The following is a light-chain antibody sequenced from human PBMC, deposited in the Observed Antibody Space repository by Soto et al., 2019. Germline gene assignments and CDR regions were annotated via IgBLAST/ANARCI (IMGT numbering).Light chain of an antibody. CDR2: DDN. J-gene: IGLJ2*01. V-gene: IGLV6-57*03. CDR3: KSDDNLKLLV. CDR1: SGTIANNY. Sequence: NFMLTQPQSVSESPGKTVIISCTRSSGTIANNYVQWYQQRPGSAPRPIIYDDNQRPSGFPDRFSGSIDRPANSASLTISGLQPEYETDSYFKSDDNLKLLVFGGEPKRTVL.